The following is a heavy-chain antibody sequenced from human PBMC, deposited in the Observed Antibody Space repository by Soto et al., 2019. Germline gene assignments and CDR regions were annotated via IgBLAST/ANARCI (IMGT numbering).Heavy chain of an antibody. Sequence: SETLSLTCTVSGDSISSGGYYSSWIRQHPGKGLEWIGYIYYSGSTYYNPSLKSRVTISVDTSKNQFSLKLSSVTAADTAVYYCARVTIYCSGGSCHEPWGQGTLVTVSS. J-gene: IGHJ4*02. CDR1: GDSISSGGYY. CDR2: IYYSGST. CDR3: ARVTIYCSGGSCHEP. V-gene: IGHV4-31*03. D-gene: IGHD2-15*01.